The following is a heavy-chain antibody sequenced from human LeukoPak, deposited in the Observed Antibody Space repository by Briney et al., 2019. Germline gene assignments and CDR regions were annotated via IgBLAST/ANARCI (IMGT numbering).Heavy chain of an antibody. J-gene: IGHJ4*02. CDR1: GGSISSGGYS. D-gene: IGHD4-23*01. CDR2: IYHSGNT. Sequence: SQTLSLTCAVSGGSISSGGYSWSWIRQPPGKGLEWIGYIYHSGNTYYNPSLKSRVTISTDRSKNQFSLKLRSVTAADTAVYYCPSKQNTVEFDYWAQETLATVPS. V-gene: IGHV4-30-2*01. CDR3: PSKQNTVEFDY.